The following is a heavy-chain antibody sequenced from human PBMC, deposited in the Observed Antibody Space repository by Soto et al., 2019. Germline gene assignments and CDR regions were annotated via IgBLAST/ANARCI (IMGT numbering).Heavy chain of an antibody. V-gene: IGHV1-8*01. CDR1: GYTFTSYD. CDR3: ARNYDFWSRYYRLGAGVVGYYYYAMDV. J-gene: IGHJ6*02. CDR2: MNPNSGNT. D-gene: IGHD3-3*01. Sequence: ASVKVSCKASGYTFTSYDINWVRQATGQGXEWMGWMNPNSGNTGYAQKFQGRVTMTRNTSISTAYMELSSLRSEDTAVYYCARNYDFWSRYYRLGAGVVGYYYYAMDVWGQGTTVTVSS.